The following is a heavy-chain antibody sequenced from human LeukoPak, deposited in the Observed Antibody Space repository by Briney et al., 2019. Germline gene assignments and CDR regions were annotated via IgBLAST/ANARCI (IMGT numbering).Heavy chain of an antibody. D-gene: IGHD3-22*01. J-gene: IGHJ6*02. CDR2: FDLEDGQT. V-gene: IGHV1-24*01. CDR3: TGHRYDSGWDLGARDYYYYGMDV. CDR1: GYTLGQFV. Sequence: ASVRVSCKVSGYTLGQFVMHWVRQAPGKGLEWMGGFDLEDGQTTYAQRFQGRVSMTEDTSTDTAYMELSILSSDDTAVYYCTGHRYDSGWDLGARDYYYYGMDVWGQGTTVTVSS.